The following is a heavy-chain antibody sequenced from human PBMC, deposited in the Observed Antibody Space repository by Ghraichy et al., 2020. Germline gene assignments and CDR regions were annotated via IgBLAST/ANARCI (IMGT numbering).Heavy chain of an antibody. CDR3: AKDMSAAIGEGDYYGMDV. CDR2: ISWNSGSI. CDR1: GFTFDDYA. J-gene: IGHJ6*02. Sequence: GGSLRLSCAASGFTFDDYAMHWVRQAPGKGLEWVSGISWNSGSIGYADSVKGRFTISRDNAKNSLYLQMNSLRAEDTALYYCAKDMSAAIGEGDYYGMDVWGQGTTVTVSS. D-gene: IGHD2-2*02. V-gene: IGHV3-9*01.